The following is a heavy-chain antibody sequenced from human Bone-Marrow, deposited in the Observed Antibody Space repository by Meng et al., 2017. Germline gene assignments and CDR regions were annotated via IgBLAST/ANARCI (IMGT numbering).Heavy chain of an antibody. CDR3: ARALWFGVDY. D-gene: IGHD3-10*01. V-gene: IGHV3-9*01. CDR1: GFTFDDYA. J-gene: IGHJ4*02. CDR2: ISWNSRSI. Sequence: GGSLRLSCAASGFTFDDYAMHWVRQAPGKGLEWVSGISWNSRSIGFADSVKGRFTISRDNAENSLYLQMNSLRVEDTALFYCARALWFGVDYWGQGTLVTVSS.